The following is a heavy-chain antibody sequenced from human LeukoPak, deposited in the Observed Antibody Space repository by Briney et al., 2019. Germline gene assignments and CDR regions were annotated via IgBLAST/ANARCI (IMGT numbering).Heavy chain of an antibody. D-gene: IGHD3-3*01. J-gene: IGHJ4*02. V-gene: IGHV3-23*01. CDR2: ISGSASTT. CDR1: GFTFSSYA. CDR3: AKESGQHDY. Sequence: GGSLRLSCAASGFTFSSYAMSWVRQAPGKGLEWVSTISGSASTTYYADLVRGRFTISRDNSKNTLYLQMNSLRAEDTAVYYCAKESGQHDYWGQGTLVTVSS.